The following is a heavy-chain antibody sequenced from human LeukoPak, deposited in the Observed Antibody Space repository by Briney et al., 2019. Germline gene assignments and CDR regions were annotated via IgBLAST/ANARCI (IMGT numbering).Heavy chain of an antibody. J-gene: IGHJ4*02. D-gene: IGHD3-3*01. CDR3: ARVVVRFWSGYPIDY. Sequence: PSETLSLTCAVYGGSFSGYYWSWIRQPPGKGLEWIGEINHSGSTNYNPSLKSRVTISVDTSKNQFSLKLSFVTAADTAVYYCARVVVRFWSGYPIDYWGQGTLVTVSS. V-gene: IGHV4-34*01. CDR2: INHSGST. CDR1: GGSFSGYY.